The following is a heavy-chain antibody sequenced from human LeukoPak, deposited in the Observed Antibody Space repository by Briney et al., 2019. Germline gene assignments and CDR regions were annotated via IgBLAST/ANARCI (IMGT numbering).Heavy chain of an antibody. CDR1: GGSISSGSYY. D-gene: IGHD6-19*01. J-gene: IGHJ4*02. Sequence: SETLSLTCTVSGGSISSGSYYWSWIRQPAGKGLEWIGRIYTSGSTNYNPSLKSRVTISVDTSKNQFSLKLSSVTAADTAVYYCVRGTVAGTAGDFDYWGQGTLVTVSS. CDR2: IYTSGST. CDR3: VRGTVAGTAGDFDY. V-gene: IGHV4-61*02.